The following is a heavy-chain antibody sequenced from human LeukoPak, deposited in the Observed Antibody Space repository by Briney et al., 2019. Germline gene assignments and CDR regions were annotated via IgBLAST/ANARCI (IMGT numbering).Heavy chain of an antibody. D-gene: IGHD2-21*01. Sequence: SETLSLTRTGSGGPISSYYWSWIRPPAGKGLEGIGRIYTSGSNNYKPSLKSRVTMPVDTSKNQFSLKLSSVTAADTAVYYCAGYSAPDGFSRCYYIDVWGKGTTVTVSS. V-gene: IGHV4-4*07. CDR2: IYTSGSN. J-gene: IGHJ6*03. CDR1: GGPISSYY. CDR3: AGYSAPDGFSRCYYIDV.